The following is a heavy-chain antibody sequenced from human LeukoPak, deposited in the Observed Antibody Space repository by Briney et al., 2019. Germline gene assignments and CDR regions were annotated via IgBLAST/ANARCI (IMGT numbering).Heavy chain of an antibody. CDR3: ASSWYETNNWFDP. J-gene: IGHJ5*01. CDR1: GFIFSRYW. V-gene: IGHV3-7*01. D-gene: IGHD5-12*01. CDR2: IKQDGSEK. Sequence: PGGSLRLSCAVSGFIFSRYWMSWVRQAPGKGLEWVASIKQDGSEKYYVDSVKGRFTISRDNAKNSLYLQMHSLRAEDTSVYYCASSWYETNNWFDPWGQGTTVTVSS.